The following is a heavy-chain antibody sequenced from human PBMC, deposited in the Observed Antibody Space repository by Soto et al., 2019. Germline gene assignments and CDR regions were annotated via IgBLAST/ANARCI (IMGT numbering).Heavy chain of an antibody. D-gene: IGHD6-19*01. J-gene: IGHJ5*02. Sequence: SETLSLTCNMSGDSYSISTYSWSWIRQPPGKDLQWIGFIYQSGVTSYNPSLASRVSISLDRSNNQCSLKLKSVTAADTAVYFCAGMTYTSGLRFDPWGPGTLVTVSS. CDR1: GDSYSISTYS. V-gene: IGHV4-30-2*01. CDR2: IYQSGVT. CDR3: AGMTYTSGLRFDP.